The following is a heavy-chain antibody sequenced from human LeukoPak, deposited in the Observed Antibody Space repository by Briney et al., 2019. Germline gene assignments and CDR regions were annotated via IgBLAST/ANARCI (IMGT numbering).Heavy chain of an antibody. CDR1: GDSVSSNSAA. J-gene: IGHJ6*02. D-gene: IGHD2-15*01. Sequence: SQTLSLTCAISGDSVSSNSAAWNWIRQSPSRGLEWLGRTYYRSQWYNDYAVSVKSRITINPDTSKNQFSLQLNSATPDDTAVYYCARYLFGHCSGGACSSRYFGMDVWGQGTTVTVSS. CDR2: TYYRSQWYN. V-gene: IGHV6-1*01. CDR3: ARYLFGHCSGGACSSRYFGMDV.